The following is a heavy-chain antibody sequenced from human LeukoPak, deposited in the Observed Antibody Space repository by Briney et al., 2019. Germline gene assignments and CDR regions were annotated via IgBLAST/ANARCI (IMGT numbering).Heavy chain of an antibody. CDR3: AKRGYYDSSGYYGPFDY. J-gene: IGHJ4*02. V-gene: IGHV3-23*01. CDR2: ISGSGGST. Sequence: GGSLRLSCAASGFTFSSYGMSGVRQAPGKGLEWVSGISGSGGSTYYADSVKGRFTISRDSSKSTLYLQMNSLRTEDTAVYYCAKRGYYDSSGYYGPFDYWGQGTLVTVSS. D-gene: IGHD3-22*01. CDR1: GFTFSSYG.